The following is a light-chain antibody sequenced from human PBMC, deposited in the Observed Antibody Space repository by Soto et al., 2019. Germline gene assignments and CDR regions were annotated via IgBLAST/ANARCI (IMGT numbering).Light chain of an antibody. CDR3: ALYVGSGTVV. CDR2: NTT. J-gene: IGLJ2*01. V-gene: IGLV8-61*01. Sequence: QTVVTQEPSFSVSPGGTVILTCGLTSGSVSTSYYPNWYQQSPGLAPRTLIYNTTTRSSGVPDRFSGSILGNKAALTITGAQSDDESDYLCALYVGSGTVVFGGGTKVTVL. CDR1: SGSVSTSYY.